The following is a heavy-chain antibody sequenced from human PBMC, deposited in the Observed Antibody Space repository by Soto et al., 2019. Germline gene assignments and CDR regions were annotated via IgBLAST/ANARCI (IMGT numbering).Heavy chain of an antibody. CDR1: GDTFTTYD. D-gene: IGHD3-10*01. CDR3: ARGRASGSYYLLDY. CDR2: INPNSGNI. J-gene: IGHJ4*02. Sequence: ASVKVSCKASGDTFTTYDINWVRQATGHGLEWMGWINPNSGNIGYAQRFQGRLTMTRDTAIRTAYMEVSSLRSDDTAVYYCARGRASGSYYLLDYWGQGTLVTVSS. V-gene: IGHV1-8*01.